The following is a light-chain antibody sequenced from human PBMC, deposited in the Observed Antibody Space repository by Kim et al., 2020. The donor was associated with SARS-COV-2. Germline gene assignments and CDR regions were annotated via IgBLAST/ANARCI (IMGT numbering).Light chain of an antibody. Sequence: GQSVPSPCPGTSSDVGPYDRVSWYQQSPGTAPKLLILAVSSRPSGVPDRFSGSKSGNTASLTISGLQAEDEADYYCSSYTTTNTLIFGGGTQLTVL. V-gene: IGLV2-18*02. CDR1: SSDVGPYDR. CDR3: SSYTTTNTLI. J-gene: IGLJ2*01. CDR2: AVS.